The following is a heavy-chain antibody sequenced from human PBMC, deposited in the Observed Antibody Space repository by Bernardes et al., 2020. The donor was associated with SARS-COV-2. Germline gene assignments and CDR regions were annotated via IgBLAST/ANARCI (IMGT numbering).Heavy chain of an antibody. CDR1: GFTFHNYA. J-gene: IGHJ4*02. CDR3: ANSFYYDSDGNYYEIFDS. V-gene: IGHV3-23*01. CDR2: ITGSGSNT. Sequence: GGPLRLSCTTSGFTFHNYAMSWVRQAPGKGLEWVSSITGSGSNTNYADFVKGRFTISRDNSKNTLDLQMNSLRAEDTAVYYCANSFYYDSDGNYYEIFDSWGQGTLVTVSA. D-gene: IGHD3-22*01.